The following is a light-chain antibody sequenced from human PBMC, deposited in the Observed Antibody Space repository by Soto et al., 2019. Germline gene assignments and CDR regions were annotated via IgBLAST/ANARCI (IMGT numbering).Light chain of an antibody. J-gene: IGKJ5*01. Sequence: EIVMTQSPATLSVSPGERATLSCRAGQSISTYLAWYQQKPGQAPRLLIYGASTRATGIPARFSGSGSGTEFTLTISSLQSEDFAVYYCQQYNNWPPNTFGQGTRLEMK. V-gene: IGKV3-15*01. CDR2: GAS. CDR1: QSISTY. CDR3: QQYNNWPPNT.